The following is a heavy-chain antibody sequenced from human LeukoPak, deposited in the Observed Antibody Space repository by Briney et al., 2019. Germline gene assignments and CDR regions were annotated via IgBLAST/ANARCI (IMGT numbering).Heavy chain of an antibody. CDR3: ARDLPHLAARPVY. CDR2: MYHSGST. Sequence: SETLSLTCAVSGGSISSSNWWRWVRQPPPKGLEWIGCMYHSGSTYYNPSLKSRVTISVDTSKNQFSLKLSSVTAADTAVYYCARDLPHLAARPVYWGQGTLVTVSS. CDR1: GGSISSSNW. J-gene: IGHJ4*02. V-gene: IGHV4-4*02. D-gene: IGHD6-6*01.